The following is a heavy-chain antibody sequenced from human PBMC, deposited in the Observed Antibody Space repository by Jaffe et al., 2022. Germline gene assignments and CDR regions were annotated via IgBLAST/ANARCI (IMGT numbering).Heavy chain of an antibody. CDR2: ISYDGSNK. J-gene: IGHJ4*02. CDR1: GFTFSSYG. D-gene: IGHD3-16*01. CDR3: AKDWAQSDYGDY. V-gene: IGHV3-30*18. Sequence: QVQLVESGGGVVQPGRSLRLSCAASGFTFSSYGMHWVRQAPGKGLEWVAVISYDGSNKYYADSVKGRFTISRDNSKNTLYLQMNSLRAEDTAVYYCAKDWAQSDYGDYWGQGTLVTVSS.